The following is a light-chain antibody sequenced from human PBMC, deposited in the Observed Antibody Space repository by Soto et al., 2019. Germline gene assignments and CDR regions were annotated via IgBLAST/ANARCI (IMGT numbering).Light chain of an antibody. V-gene: IGKV3-15*01. J-gene: IGKJ2*01. CDR1: QSVSSN. Sequence: EIVMTQSPATLSVSPGERATLSCRASQSVSSNLAWYQQKPGQAPRLLIYGASTRATGIPARFSGSGSGTEFPLPIRRLQSEDFGVYYWQQYNNWPPYPFDQGTKLEIK. CDR3: QQYNNWPPYP. CDR2: GAS.